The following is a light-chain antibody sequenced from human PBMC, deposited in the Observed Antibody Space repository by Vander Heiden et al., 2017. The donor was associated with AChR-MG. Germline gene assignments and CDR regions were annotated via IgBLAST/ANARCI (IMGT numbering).Light chain of an antibody. CDR3: LQHDYLPFT. CDR1: QDIRNS. CDR2: DAS. J-gene: IGKJ2*01. Sequence: DIQLTQSPTSLSASVGDRVTITCQASQDIRNSLNWYQHKPGKAPKLLIYDASNLETGDASRFSGGGFGTEFTLTISSLQPEDVATYYCLQHDYLPFTFGQGTKLEI. V-gene: IGKV1-33*01.